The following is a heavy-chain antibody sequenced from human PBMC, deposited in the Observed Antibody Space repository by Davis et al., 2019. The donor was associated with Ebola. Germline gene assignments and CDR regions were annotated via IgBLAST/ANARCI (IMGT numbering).Heavy chain of an antibody. V-gene: IGHV3-30*02. Sequence: GESLKISCAASGFTFSSYGMHWVRQAPGKGLEWVAFIRYDGSNKYYADSVKGRFTISRDNAKNSLFLQMNSLRAEDTAVYYCARDLGSSGGAFDIWGQGTMVTVSS. CDR1: GFTFSSYG. CDR3: ARDLGSSGGAFDI. J-gene: IGHJ3*02. D-gene: IGHD2-15*01. CDR2: IRYDGSNK.